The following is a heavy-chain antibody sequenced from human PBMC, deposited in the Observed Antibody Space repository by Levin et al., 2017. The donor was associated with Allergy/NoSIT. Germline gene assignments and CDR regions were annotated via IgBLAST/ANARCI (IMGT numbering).Heavy chain of an antibody. CDR2: INYRGST. D-gene: IGHD6-19*01. Sequence: KSSETLSLTCTVSGGSVSSGTYYWSWIRQPPGKGLEWIGYINYRGSTNYNPSLQSRVTISVDTSKHEFSLKLSSVTAADTAVYYCARNRIVVAGGTDYDYGMDVWGQGTTVTVSS. CDR3: ARNRIVVAGGTDYDYGMDV. J-gene: IGHJ6*02. V-gene: IGHV4-61*01. CDR1: GGSVSSGTYY.